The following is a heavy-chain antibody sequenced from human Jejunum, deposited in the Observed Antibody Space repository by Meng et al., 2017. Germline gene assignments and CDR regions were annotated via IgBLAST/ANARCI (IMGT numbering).Heavy chain of an antibody. D-gene: IGHD7-27*01. CDR1: GFTFSDSY. Sequence: GESLKISCVASGFTFSDSYMTWIRQAPGKGLEWVSYISNSGNTMYYADSVKGRFTLSRDNARNSLFLQLNSLRADDTAVYYCARGHWGLDVWGQGTTVT. J-gene: IGHJ6*01. CDR2: ISNSGNTM. V-gene: IGHV3-11*01. CDR3: ARGHWGLDV.